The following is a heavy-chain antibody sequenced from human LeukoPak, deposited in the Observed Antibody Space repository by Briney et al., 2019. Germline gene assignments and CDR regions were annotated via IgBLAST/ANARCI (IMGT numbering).Heavy chain of an antibody. V-gene: IGHV3-23*01. CDR1: GFTFSSYA. CDR2: ISGSGGST. J-gene: IGHJ4*02. CDR3: AKDGYYDFWSGYYDHLDY. D-gene: IGHD3-3*01. Sequence: GGSLRLSCAASGFTFSSYAMSWVRQAPGKGLEWVSAISGSGGSTYYADSVKGRFTISRDNSKNTLYLQMNSLGAEDTAVYYCAKDGYYDFWSGYYDHLDYWGQGTLVTVSS.